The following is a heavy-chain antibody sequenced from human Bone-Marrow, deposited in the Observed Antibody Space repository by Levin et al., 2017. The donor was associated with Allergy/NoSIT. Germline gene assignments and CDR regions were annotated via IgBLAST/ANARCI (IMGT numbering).Heavy chain of an antibody. Sequence: SVKVSCKASGGTFSSYAISWVRQAPGQGLEWMGGIIPIFGTANYAQKFQGRVTITADESTSTAYMELSSLRSEDTAVYYCARVQLGGQLVFDYWGQGTLVTVSS. V-gene: IGHV1-69*13. J-gene: IGHJ4*02. D-gene: IGHD6-6*01. CDR3: ARVQLGGQLVFDY. CDR1: GGTFSSYA. CDR2: IIPIFGTA.